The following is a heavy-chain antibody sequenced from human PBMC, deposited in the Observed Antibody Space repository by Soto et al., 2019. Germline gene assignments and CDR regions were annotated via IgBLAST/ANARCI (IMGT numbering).Heavy chain of an antibody. CDR3: AREGGITIFGSHAFDI. Sequence: QVQLVQSGAEVKKPGSSVKVSCKASGGTFSSYAISWVRQAPGQGLEWMGGIIPIFGTANYAQKFQGRVTITADKSPSTAYMELSSLRSEDTAVYYCAREGGITIFGSHAFDIWGQGTMVTVSS. CDR2: IIPIFGTA. J-gene: IGHJ3*02. V-gene: IGHV1-69*06. CDR1: GGTFSSYA. D-gene: IGHD3-3*01.